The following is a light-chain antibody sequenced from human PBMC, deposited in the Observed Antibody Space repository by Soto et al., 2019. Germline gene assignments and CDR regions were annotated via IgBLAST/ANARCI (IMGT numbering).Light chain of an antibody. CDR2: AAS. CDR3: QQTYRTPLT. V-gene: IGKV1-39*01. J-gene: IGKJ4*01. CDR1: QYIGRY. Sequence: DIQMTRSPSSLSASVGDRVTITCRAGQYIGRYLNWYQQKPGKAPKLLIYAASSLHSGVPSRFSGSGSGTDFTLTISSLQPEDFATYSCQQTYRTPLTFGGGTKVDI.